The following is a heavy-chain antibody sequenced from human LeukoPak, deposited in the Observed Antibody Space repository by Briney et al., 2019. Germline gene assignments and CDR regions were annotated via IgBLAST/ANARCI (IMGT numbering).Heavy chain of an antibody. V-gene: IGHV3-53*01. J-gene: IGHJ3*02. CDR1: GFTFSSYS. CDR2: IYRGGST. CDR3: ANRDLYYGDAFDI. Sequence: GGSLRLSCAASGFTFSSYSMNWVRQAPGKGLEWVSVIYRGGSTYYADAVKGRFTISRDISKNTLYLQMNSLRADDTAVYYCANRDLYYGDAFDIWGQGTMVTVSS. D-gene: IGHD3-10*01.